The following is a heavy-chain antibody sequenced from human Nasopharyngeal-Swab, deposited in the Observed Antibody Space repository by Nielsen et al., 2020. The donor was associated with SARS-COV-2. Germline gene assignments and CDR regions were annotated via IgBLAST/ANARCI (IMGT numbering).Heavy chain of an antibody. CDR2: ISYDGSNK. D-gene: IGHD3-22*01. CDR1: GFTFSSYG. CDR3: AKELTDTQRITMIVVGGGYVDY. J-gene: IGHJ4*02. Sequence: GGSLRLSCAASGFTFSSYGMHWVRQAPGKVLEWVAVISYDGSNKYYADSVKGRFTISRDNSKNTLYLQMNSLRAEDTAVYYCAKELTDTQRITMIVVGGGYVDYWGQGTLVTVSS. V-gene: IGHV3-30*18.